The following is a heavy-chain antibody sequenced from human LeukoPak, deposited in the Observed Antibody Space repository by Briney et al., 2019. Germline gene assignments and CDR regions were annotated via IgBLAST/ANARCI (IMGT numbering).Heavy chain of an antibody. Sequence: AGGSLRLSCTTSGFNFRAYWMAWVRQAPGKGLEWVANIKQDGSEKYYVDSVKGRFTISRDNAKNSLYLQMNSLRAEDTAVYYCAREGSSYVEGDAFDIWGRGTLVTVSS. CDR3: AREGSSYVEGDAFDI. D-gene: IGHD3-22*01. V-gene: IGHV3-7*01. CDR1: GFNFRAYW. CDR2: IKQDGSEK. J-gene: IGHJ3*02.